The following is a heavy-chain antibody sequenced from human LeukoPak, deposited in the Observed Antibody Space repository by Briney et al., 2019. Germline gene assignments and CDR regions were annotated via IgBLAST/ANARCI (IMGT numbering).Heavy chain of an antibody. Sequence: ASVKVSCKASGYTFTSYDINWVRQATGQGLEWMGWMNPNSGSTGYAQKFQGRVTITRNTSISTAYMELSSLRSEDTAVYYCAREQQLDRYNWFDPWGQGTLVTVSS. J-gene: IGHJ5*02. D-gene: IGHD6-13*01. CDR2: MNPNSGST. CDR3: AREQQLDRYNWFDP. V-gene: IGHV1-8*03. CDR1: GYTFTSYD.